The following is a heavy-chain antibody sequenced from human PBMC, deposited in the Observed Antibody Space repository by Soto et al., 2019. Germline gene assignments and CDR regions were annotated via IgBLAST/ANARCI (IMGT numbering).Heavy chain of an antibody. J-gene: IGHJ6*02. CDR2: TYQSGSA. CDR1: GGSISSGGYS. CDR3: ARDYYGMDV. V-gene: IGHV4-30-2*06. Sequence: SETLSLTCTVSGGSISSGGYSWTWLRQSPGKGLEWIGYTYQSGSAFYNPSLKSRVTISVYRSKNQFSLNLTSVTAADTAVYYCARDYYGMDVWGQGTTVTVS.